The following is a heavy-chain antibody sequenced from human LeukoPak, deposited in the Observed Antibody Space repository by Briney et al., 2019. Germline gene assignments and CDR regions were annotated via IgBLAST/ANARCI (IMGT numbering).Heavy chain of an antibody. D-gene: IGHD3-10*01. V-gene: IGHV4-61*02. Sequence: SETLSLTCTVSGGSISSGSYYWNWIRQPAGKGLEWIGRIYTSGSTNYNPSLKSRVTISVDTSKNQFSLKLSSVTAADTAVYYCAREGLNMVRGVIPKEAWGWFDPWGQGTLVTVSS. CDR2: IYTSGST. CDR1: GGSISSGSYY. CDR3: AREGLNMVRGVIPKEAWGWFDP. J-gene: IGHJ5*02.